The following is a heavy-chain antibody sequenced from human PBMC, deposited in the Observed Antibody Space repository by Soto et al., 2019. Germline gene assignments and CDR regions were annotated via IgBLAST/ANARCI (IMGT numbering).Heavy chain of an antibody. CDR1: GGSISSGGYY. Sequence: QVQLQESGPGLVKPSQTLSLTCTVSGGSISSGGYYWSWIRQHTEKGLEWIGYIHYSGSTYYNPSLKSRVTMSVDTSKNQFSLKLSSVTAADTAVYYCARSSSWYKFDYWGQGTLVTVSS. J-gene: IGHJ4*02. CDR2: IHYSGST. D-gene: IGHD6-13*01. CDR3: ARSSSWYKFDY. V-gene: IGHV4-31*03.